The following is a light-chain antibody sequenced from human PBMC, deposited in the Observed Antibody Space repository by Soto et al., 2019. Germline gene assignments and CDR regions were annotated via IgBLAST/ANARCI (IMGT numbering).Light chain of an antibody. V-gene: IGKV3-11*01. CDR2: DTS. Sequence: EIVLTQSPASLSLSPGEGATLSCRASQSVSNDLAWYQHRPGQAPRLLIYDTSNRATGVPARFSGSGSGTDFTLTISSLEPEDFAIYYCQQRASWPLTFGGGTEVEVK. CDR1: QSVSND. J-gene: IGKJ4*01. CDR3: QQRASWPLT.